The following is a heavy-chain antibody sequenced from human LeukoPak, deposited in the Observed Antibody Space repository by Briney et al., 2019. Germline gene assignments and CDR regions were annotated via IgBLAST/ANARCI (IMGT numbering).Heavy chain of an antibody. Sequence: PSETLSLTCTVSGGSISSYYWSWIRQPPGKGLEWIGYIYYSGSTNYNPSLKSRVTISVDTSKNQFSLKLSSVTAADTAVYYCAREFYYDSSGLGYWGQGTLVTVSS. V-gene: IGHV4-59*01. CDR1: GGSISSYY. CDR3: AREFYYDSSGLGY. J-gene: IGHJ4*02. CDR2: IYYSGST. D-gene: IGHD3-22*01.